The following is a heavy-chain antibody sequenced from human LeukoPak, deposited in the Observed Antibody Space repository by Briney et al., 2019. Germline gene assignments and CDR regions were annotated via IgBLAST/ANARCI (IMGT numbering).Heavy chain of an antibody. V-gene: IGHV3-7*01. CDR3: AKDLDIVATITGN. CDR2: IKKDGSER. CDR1: GFTLSSFW. Sequence: GGSLRLSCAASGFTLSSFWMSWVRQAPGKGLEWVANIKKDGSERYYVDSVAGRFTISRDNAKKSLYLQMNSLRSEDAAVYYCAKDLDIVATITGNWGQGTLVTVSS. D-gene: IGHD5-12*01. J-gene: IGHJ4*02.